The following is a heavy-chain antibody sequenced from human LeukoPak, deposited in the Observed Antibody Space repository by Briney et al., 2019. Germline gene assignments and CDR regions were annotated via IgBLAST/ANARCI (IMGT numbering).Heavy chain of an antibody. J-gene: IGHJ4*02. V-gene: IGHV4-38-2*02. CDR1: GYSITSAYY. CDR3: ARVARCTSCFDVDY. D-gene: IGHD2-2*01. Sequence: SETLSLTCTVSGYSITSAYYWGWIRQPPGEGLEWIGSFFLKGSTYYNPSLKSRVTISVDTSKNQLSLTLSSVTAADTAVYYCARVARCTSCFDVDYWGQGTLVTVSS. CDR2: FFLKGST.